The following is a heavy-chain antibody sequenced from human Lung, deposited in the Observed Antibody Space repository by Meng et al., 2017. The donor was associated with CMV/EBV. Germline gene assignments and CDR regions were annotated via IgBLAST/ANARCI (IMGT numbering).Heavy chain of an antibody. Sequence: QVHLQESGPGRVKPSHTLSLTCTVSGGSIGSGGYYWSWIRQHPWKGLEWIGYIYYTGSTFYNPSLKSRVTISVDTSKNQFSLKLIPATAADTAVYYCAREAGRDGYATPKFDYWGQGTLVTVSS. CDR2: IYYTGST. V-gene: IGHV4-31*03. CDR1: GGSIGSGGYY. D-gene: IGHD5-24*01. J-gene: IGHJ4*02. CDR3: AREAGRDGYATPKFDY.